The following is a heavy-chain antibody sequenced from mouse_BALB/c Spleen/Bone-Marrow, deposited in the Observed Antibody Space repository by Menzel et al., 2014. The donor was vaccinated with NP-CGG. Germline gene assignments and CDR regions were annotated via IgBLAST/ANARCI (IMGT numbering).Heavy chain of an antibody. V-gene: IGHV1-4*02. D-gene: IGHD4-1*01. J-gene: IGHJ3*01. CDR3: AREAGTGAWFAY. CDR1: GYTFTTYT. Sequence: VKLQESGAELARPGASVKMSCKASGYTFTTYTIQWVKRRPGQGLEWIGYIVPSSGYTDYNQKFKDKTSLTADKSSNTAYIQLSSLTSADSAVYYCAREAGTGAWFAYWGQGTLVTVSA. CDR2: IVPSSGYT.